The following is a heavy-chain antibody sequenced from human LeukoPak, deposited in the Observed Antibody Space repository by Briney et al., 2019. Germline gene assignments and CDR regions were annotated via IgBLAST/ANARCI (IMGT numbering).Heavy chain of an antibody. CDR1: GFTFSDYY. Sequence: GGSLRLSCAASGFTFSDYYMSWIRQAPGKGLEWVSYISSSGSTIYYADSVKGRLTISRDNAKNSLYLQMNSLRAEDTAVYYCARDGPEPQSDTAMVTSYYYYGMDVWGQGTTVTVSS. J-gene: IGHJ6*02. CDR3: ARDGPEPQSDTAMVTSYYYYGMDV. D-gene: IGHD5-18*01. V-gene: IGHV3-11*04. CDR2: ISSSGSTI.